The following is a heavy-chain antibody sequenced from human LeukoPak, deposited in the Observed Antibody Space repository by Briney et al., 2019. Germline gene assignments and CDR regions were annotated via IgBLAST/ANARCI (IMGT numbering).Heavy chain of an antibody. J-gene: IGHJ5*02. Sequence: SETLSLTCTVSGGSISSSSYYWGWIRQPPGKGLEWIGSIYYSGSTYYNPSLKSRVTISVDTSKNQFSLKLSSVTAADTAVYYCARAAYGSGSLTNWFAPWGQGTLVTVSS. D-gene: IGHD3-10*01. CDR1: GGSISSSSYY. CDR3: ARAAYGSGSLTNWFAP. V-gene: IGHV4-39*07. CDR2: IYYSGST.